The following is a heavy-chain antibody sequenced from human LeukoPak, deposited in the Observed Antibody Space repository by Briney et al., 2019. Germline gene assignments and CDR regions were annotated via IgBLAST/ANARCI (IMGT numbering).Heavy chain of an antibody. CDR1: GFTFSRSW. J-gene: IGHJ4*02. V-gene: IGHV3-74*01. CDR3: ARGPAANSGNYNVRDY. CDR2: INDDGRTT. D-gene: IGHD1-26*01. Sequence: GGSLRLSCAASGFTFSRSWMHWVRQAPGKGLVWVSRINDDGRTTNYADSVKGRFTISRDNAKNTLYLQMNSLRAEDTGVYYCARGPAANSGNYNVRDYWGQGTLVTVSS.